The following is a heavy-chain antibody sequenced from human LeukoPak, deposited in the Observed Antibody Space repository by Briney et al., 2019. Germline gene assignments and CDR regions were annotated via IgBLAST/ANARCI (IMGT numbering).Heavy chain of an antibody. J-gene: IGHJ4*02. CDR1: GYTFTSYG. V-gene: IGHV1-18*01. CDR3: AKGDYTTYQFDH. CDR2: ISAYNGNT. Sequence: GASVKVSCKASGYTFTSYGISWVRQAPGQGLEWMGWISAYNGNTNYAQKVRGRVTMTTDTSTSTAYMELRSLRSDDTAVYYCAKGDYTTYQFDHWGQGTLVTVSS. D-gene: IGHD2/OR15-2a*01.